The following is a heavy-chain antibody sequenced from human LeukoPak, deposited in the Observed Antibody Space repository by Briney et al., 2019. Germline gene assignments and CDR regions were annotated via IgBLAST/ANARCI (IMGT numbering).Heavy chain of an antibody. D-gene: IGHD3-10*01. Sequence: PGGSLRLSCAAPGFTFSSYAMSGVRQAPGKGLEWVSAISGSGGSTYYADSVKGRFTISRDNSKNTLYLQMNSLRAEDTAVYYCAKPFPSGVIIRDYWGQGTLVTVSS. J-gene: IGHJ4*02. CDR2: ISGSGGST. CDR1: GFTFSSYA. V-gene: IGHV3-23*01. CDR3: AKPFPSGVIIRDY.